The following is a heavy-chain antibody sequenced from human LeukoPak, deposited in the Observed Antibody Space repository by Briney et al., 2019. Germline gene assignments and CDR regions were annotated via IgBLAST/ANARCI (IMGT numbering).Heavy chain of an antibody. J-gene: IGHJ4*02. D-gene: IGHD3-22*01. CDR1: LYTPTALY. V-gene: IGHV1-2*02. CDR3: ARHHKSDSSTYYGKDY. CDR2: INPYSGGT. Sequence: EASVKVSCKASLYTPTALYIHSVPRAPGQGRGWMGWINPYSGGTNCAQEFQGRVNMTRDTSISTAYMELSGQRSGDTAVYYCARHHKSDSSTYYGKDYWGQGTLVTVSS.